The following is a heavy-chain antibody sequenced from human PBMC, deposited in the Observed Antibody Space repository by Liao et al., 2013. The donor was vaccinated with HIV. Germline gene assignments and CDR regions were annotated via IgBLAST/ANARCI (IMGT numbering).Heavy chain of an antibody. CDR3: ARGTATYDFWSGYYTHNWFDP. J-gene: IGHJ5*02. CDR2: LYYSGST. Sequence: QVQLQESGPGLVKPSQTLSLTCTVSGGSISSSSYYWGWIRQPPGKGLEWIGSLYYSGSTYYNPSLKSRVTISVDTSKNQFSLKLSSVTAADTAVFYCARGTATYDFWSGYYTHNWFDPGAREPWSPSPQ. D-gene: IGHD3-3*01. CDR1: GGSISSSSYY. V-gene: IGHV4-39*07.